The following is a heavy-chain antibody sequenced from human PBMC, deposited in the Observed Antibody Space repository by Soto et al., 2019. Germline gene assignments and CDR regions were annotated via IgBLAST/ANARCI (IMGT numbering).Heavy chain of an antibody. J-gene: IGHJ5*02. CDR1: CGSVSSGSYY. CDR3: ARVVYYDFWSGYYTGRWFGP. CDR2: IYYSGST. V-gene: IGHV4-61*01. D-gene: IGHD3-3*01. Sequence: SETLSLTCTVSCGSVSSGSYYWSWIRQPPGKGLEWIGYIYYSGSTNYNPSLKSRVTISVDTSKNQFSLKLSSVTAADTAVYYCARVVYYDFWSGYYTGRWFGPWGQGTLVTVSS.